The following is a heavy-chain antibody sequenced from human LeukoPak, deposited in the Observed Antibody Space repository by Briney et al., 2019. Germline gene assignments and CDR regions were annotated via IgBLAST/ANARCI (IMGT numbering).Heavy chain of an antibody. CDR2: ISSSSSYI. CDR3: ARDMKLGSWSFDY. V-gene: IGHV3-21*01. Sequence: GGSQRLSCAASGFTFSSYEMNWVRQAPGEGLEWVSSISSSSSYIYYADSVKGRFTISRDNAKNSLYLQMNSLRAEDTAVYYCARDMKLGSWSFDYWGQGTLVTVSS. D-gene: IGHD6-13*01. J-gene: IGHJ4*02. CDR1: GFTFSSYE.